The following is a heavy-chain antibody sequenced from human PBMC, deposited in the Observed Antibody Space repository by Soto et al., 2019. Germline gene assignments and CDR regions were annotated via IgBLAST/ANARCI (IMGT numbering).Heavy chain of an antibody. J-gene: IGHJ6*03. CDR2: ISNNGAHT. V-gene: IGHV3-64*01. D-gene: IGHD6-13*01. CDR3: ARRGYGSRWPNVYLDV. CDR1: GFTFSNYE. Sequence: EAQLVESGGGLVQPGGSLRLSCAASGFTFSNYEMHWVRQAPGKGLEYVSGISNNGAHTDYAKSVKGRLTISRDNAENTLYLQMRSLRAEDMALYYCARRGYGSRWPNVYLDVWGKGTTVTVSS.